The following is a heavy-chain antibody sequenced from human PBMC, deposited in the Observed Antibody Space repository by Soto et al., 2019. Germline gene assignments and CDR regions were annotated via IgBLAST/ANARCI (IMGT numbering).Heavy chain of an antibody. CDR2: ISGSGGST. Sequence: GGSLSLSCAASGFTFSSYAMSWVRQAPGKGLEWVSAISGSGGSTYYADSAKGRFTISRDNSKNTLYLQMNSLRAEDTAVYYCARDAGSYAHPYFDYWGQGTLVTVSS. J-gene: IGHJ4*02. CDR3: ARDAGSYAHPYFDY. V-gene: IGHV3-23*01. CDR1: GFTFSSYA. D-gene: IGHD3-16*01.